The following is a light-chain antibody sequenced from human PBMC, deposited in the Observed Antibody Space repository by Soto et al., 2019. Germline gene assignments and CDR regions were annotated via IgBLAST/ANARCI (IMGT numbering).Light chain of an antibody. J-gene: IGKJ1*01. V-gene: IGKV3-15*01. CDR2: GAS. Sequence: DIVMTQSPATLSVSPGERATLSCRASQSVSSNLAWYQQKPGQAPRLLIYGASTRATGIPARFSGSGSGTAFTLTIISLQSEDFAVYYCQQYHHWPPGTFGQGTKVEIK. CDR1: QSVSSN. CDR3: QQYHHWPPGT.